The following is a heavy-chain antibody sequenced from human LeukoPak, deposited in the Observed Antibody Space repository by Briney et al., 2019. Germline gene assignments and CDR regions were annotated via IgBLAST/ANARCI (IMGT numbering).Heavy chain of an antibody. CDR2: IYYSGST. CDR1: GGSISSSSYY. Sequence: SETLSLTCTVSGGSISSSSYYWGWIRQPPGKGLEWIGSIYYSGSTYYNPSLKSRVTISVDTSKNQFSLKLSSVTAADTAMYYCARRGYSYGYEDYNWFDPWGQGTLVTVSS. V-gene: IGHV4-39*01. J-gene: IGHJ5*02. CDR3: ARRGYSYGYEDYNWFDP. D-gene: IGHD5-18*01.